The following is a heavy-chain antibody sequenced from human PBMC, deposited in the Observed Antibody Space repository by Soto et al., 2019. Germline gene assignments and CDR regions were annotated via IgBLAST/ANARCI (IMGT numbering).Heavy chain of an antibody. CDR3: ASTYSGYLDN. D-gene: IGHD3-22*01. V-gene: IGHV4-31*03. CDR1: GDSMSSGAYY. J-gene: IGHJ4*02. Sequence: QVQLQESGPGLVKPSQTLSLTCSVSGDSMSSGAYYWSWIRQHPGKGLEWIAYIYHNGDTHYNPSLRSRITISVDTSKNQFSLKLTSVTDADTALYYCASTYSGYLDNWGQGTLVTVSS. CDR2: IYHNGDT.